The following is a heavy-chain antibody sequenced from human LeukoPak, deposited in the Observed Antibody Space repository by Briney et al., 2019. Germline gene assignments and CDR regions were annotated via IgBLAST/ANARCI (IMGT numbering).Heavy chain of an antibody. D-gene: IGHD3-22*01. J-gene: IGHJ4*02. V-gene: IGHV4-34*01. CDR2: INHSGST. Sequence: PSETLSLTCAVYGGSFSGYYWSWIRQPPGKGLEWIGEINHSGSTNYNPSLKSRVTISVDTSKNQFSLKLSSVTAADTAVYYCARGYDSSGYPNDYWGQGTLVTVSS. CDR3: ARGYDSSGYPNDY. CDR1: GGSFSGYY.